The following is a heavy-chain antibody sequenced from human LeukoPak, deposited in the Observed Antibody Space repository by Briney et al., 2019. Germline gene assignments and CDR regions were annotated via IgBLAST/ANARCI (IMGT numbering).Heavy chain of an antibody. CDR1: GFNFSSYG. V-gene: IGHV3-30*18. CDR3: AKDLPPKWELPFDAFDI. Sequence: GGSLRLSCAASGFNFSSYGMHWVRQAPGKGLEWVAVISYDGRNEYYADSLKGRFTISRDNSKNTLYLQMNSLRVEDTAVYYCAKDLPPKWELPFDAFDIWGQGTMVTVSS. CDR2: ISYDGRNE. D-gene: IGHD1-26*01. J-gene: IGHJ3*02.